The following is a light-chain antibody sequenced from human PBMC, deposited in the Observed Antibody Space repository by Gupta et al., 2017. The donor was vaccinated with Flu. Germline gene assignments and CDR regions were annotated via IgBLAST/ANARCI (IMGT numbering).Light chain of an antibody. CDR3: SSYTSSTNVV. V-gene: IGLV2-8*01. CDR1: SSDVGGYNY. CDR2: EVN. J-gene: IGLJ2*01. Sequence: SVTISCTGTSSDVGGYNYVAWYQQHTGKDPKLMIYEVNKRPSGVPDRCAGGKSGNTASLTISGLQAEDEADYYCSSYTSSTNVVFGRGTKLTVL.